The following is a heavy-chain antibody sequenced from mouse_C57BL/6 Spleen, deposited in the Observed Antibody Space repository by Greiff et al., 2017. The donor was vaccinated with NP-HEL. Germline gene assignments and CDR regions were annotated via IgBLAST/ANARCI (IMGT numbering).Heavy chain of an antibody. CDR3: ARVNLRLGYFDV. V-gene: IGHV1-52*01. CDR1: GYTFTSYW. CDR2: IDPSDSET. Sequence: VQLQQPGAELVRPGSSVKLSCKASGYTFTSYWMHWVKQRPIQGLEWIGNIDPSDSETHYNQKFKDKATLTVDKSSSTAYMQLSSLTSEDSAVYYCARVNLRLGYFDVWGTWTTVTVSS. J-gene: IGHJ1*03. D-gene: IGHD3-2*02.